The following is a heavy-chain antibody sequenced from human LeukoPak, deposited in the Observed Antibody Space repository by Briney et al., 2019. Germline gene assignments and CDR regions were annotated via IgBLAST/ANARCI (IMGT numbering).Heavy chain of an antibody. CDR3: AREHYDSSGYYEDYFDY. D-gene: IGHD3-22*01. V-gene: IGHV4-31*03. J-gene: IGHJ4*02. Sequence: PSETLSLTCTVSGGSIITGGYYWTWMRQQPGKGLEWIGCTYDSGSTYYNPPLKSRVSISLDTSKNQFSLRLNSVTAADTAVYYCAREHYDSSGYYEDYFDYWGQGTLVTVSS. CDR1: GGSIITGGYY. CDR2: TYDSGST.